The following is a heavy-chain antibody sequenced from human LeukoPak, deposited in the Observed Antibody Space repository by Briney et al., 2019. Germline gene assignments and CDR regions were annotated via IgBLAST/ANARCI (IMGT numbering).Heavy chain of an antibody. CDR1: VYTFSNYW. CDR2: IYPGDSDT. V-gene: IGHV5-51*01. CDR3: ARHTLERRKDNAFDI. D-gene: IGHD3-16*01. Sequence: GESLKISCKGSVYTFSNYWIGWVRQMPGKGLEWMGIIYPGDSDTRYGPSFQGQVTISADKSITTAYLQWRSLKASDTAIYYCARHTLERRKDNAFDIWGQGTMITVSS. J-gene: IGHJ3*02.